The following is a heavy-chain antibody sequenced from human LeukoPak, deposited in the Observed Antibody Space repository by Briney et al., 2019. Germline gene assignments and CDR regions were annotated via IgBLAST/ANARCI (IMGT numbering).Heavy chain of an antibody. D-gene: IGHD2-2*01. V-gene: IGHV1-18*01. J-gene: IGHJ6*02. CDR3: ASADCSSDSCFYYYYYFGMDV. CDR2: ISAYNGNT. CDR1: GYTFTKYG. Sequence: ASVKVSCKASGYTFTKYGISWVRQAPGQGFEWMGWISAYNGNTNYAQKFQGRVTVTTDTSTSTAYMELRSLTSDDTAVYYCASADCSSDSCFYYYYYFGMDVWGQGTTVTVSS.